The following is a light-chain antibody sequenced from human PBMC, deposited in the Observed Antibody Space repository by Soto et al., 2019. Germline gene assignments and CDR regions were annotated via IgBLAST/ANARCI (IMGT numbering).Light chain of an antibody. CDR3: SSYAGSHGV. CDR1: SSDVGGYNY. Sequence: QSVLTQPPSASGSPGQSVTISCTGTSSDVGGYNYVSWYQQHPGKAPKLMIYEVSKRPSGVPDRFSGSKSGNTASLTVSGLQAEDEADYYCSSYAGSHGVFGGGTKVTVL. CDR2: EVS. J-gene: IGLJ3*02. V-gene: IGLV2-8*01.